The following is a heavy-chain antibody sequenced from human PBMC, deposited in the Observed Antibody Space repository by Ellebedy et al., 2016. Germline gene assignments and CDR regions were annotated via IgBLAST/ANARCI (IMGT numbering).Heavy chain of an antibody. CDR3: ARDYYDYVGGSYRYTFDY. J-gene: IGHJ4*02. CDR2: IIPIFGTA. D-gene: IGHD3-16*02. CDR1: GGTFSSYA. Sequence: SVTVSCXASGGTFSSYAISWVRQAPGQGLEWMGGIIPIFGTANYAQKFQGRVTITADESTSTAYMELSSLRSEDTAVYYCARDYYDYVGGSYRYTFDYWGQGTLVTGSS. V-gene: IGHV1-69*13.